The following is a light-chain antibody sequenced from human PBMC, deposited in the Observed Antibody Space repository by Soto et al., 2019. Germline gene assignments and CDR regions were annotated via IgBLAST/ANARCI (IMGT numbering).Light chain of an antibody. V-gene: IGLV2-14*01. CDR1: SSDVGGYIY. CDR2: EIN. CDR3: SSYTTSSTLYV. J-gene: IGLJ1*01. Sequence: QSVLTQPASVSGSPGQSITISCTGTSSDVGGYIYVSWYQQHSGKAPKLIIYEINNRPSGVSNRFSGSKSGNTASLTISGLQAEDGADYYCSSYTTSSTLYVFGTGTKVTVL.